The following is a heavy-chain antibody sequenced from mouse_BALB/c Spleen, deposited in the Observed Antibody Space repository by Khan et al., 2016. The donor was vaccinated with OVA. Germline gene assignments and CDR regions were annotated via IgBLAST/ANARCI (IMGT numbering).Heavy chain of an antibody. CDR3: TSYGNYHYYAMDY. CDR1: GYSITSDYT. D-gene: IGHD2-1*01. Sequence: EVQLQESGPGLVKPSQSLSLTCTVTGYSITSDYTWNWIRQFPGNKLEWMGYISYSGSTSYNPSLKSRISITRDTSKNQFFLQLNSVITDDIATYYCTSYGNYHYYAMDYWGPGTSVTVSS. V-gene: IGHV3-2*02. CDR2: ISYSGST. J-gene: IGHJ4*01.